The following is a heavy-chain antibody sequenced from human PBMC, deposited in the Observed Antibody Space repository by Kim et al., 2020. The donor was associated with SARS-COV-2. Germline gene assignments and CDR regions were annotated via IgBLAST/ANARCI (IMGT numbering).Heavy chain of an antibody. J-gene: IGHJ4*02. CDR2: ISYDGSNK. CDR1: GFTFSSYG. V-gene: IGHV3-30*18. D-gene: IGHD2-15*01. Sequence: GGSLRLSCAASGFTFSSYGMHWVRQAPGKGLEWVAVISYDGSNKYYADSVKGRFTISRDNSKNTLYLQMNSLRAEDTAVYYCAKSGGLLVVAATVLDYWGQGTLVTVSS. CDR3: AKSGGLLVVAATVLDY.